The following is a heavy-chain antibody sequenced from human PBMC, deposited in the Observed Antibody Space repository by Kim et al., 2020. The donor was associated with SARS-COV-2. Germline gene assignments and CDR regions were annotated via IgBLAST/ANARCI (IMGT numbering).Heavy chain of an antibody. CDR3: ARKGYPAGLDI. J-gene: IGHJ3*02. V-gene: IGHV4-34*01. D-gene: IGHD5-12*01. CDR2: ST. Sequence: STNYSPSLKSRVTISVDTSKNQFSLRLSSVTAADTAVYYCARKGYPAGLDIWGQGTMVTVSS.